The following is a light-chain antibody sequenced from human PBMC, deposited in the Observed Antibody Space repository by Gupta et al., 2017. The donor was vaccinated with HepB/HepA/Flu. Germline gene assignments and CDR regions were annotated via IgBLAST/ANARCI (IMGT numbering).Light chain of an antibody. J-gene: IGLJ1*01. CDR1: SSNIGNDN. CDR3: VGWDDSLSGYV. Sequence: QAVLTHTPAASGTPGQRVTICWSGSSSNIGNDNAYWYQQLPGTAPKLLIYNDNQRPSGVPARFSGSNSGTTASLAISGLRSEDEADYYCVGWDDSLSGYVFGAGTKVTVL. CDR2: NDN. V-gene: IGLV1-47*02.